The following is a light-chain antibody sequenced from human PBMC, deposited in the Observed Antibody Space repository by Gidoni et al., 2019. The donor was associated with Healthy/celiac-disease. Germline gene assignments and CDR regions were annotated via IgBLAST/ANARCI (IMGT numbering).Light chain of an antibody. CDR2: AAS. CDR3: QQSYSTLRT. J-gene: IGKJ1*01. Sequence: DIQMTQFPSSLSASVGDRVTITCRASQSISSYLNWYQQKPGKAPKLLIYAASSLQSGVPSRFSGSGSGTDFTLTISSLQPDDFATYYCQQSYSTLRTFGQGTKVEIK. V-gene: IGKV1-39*01. CDR1: QSISSY.